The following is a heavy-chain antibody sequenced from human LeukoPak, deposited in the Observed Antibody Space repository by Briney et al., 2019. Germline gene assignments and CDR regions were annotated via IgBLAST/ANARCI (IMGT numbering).Heavy chain of an antibody. CDR2: MNPNSGNT. Sequence: ASVKVFCKASGYTFTRYDINWVRQATGQGLEWMGWMNPNSGNTGYAQKFQGRVTMTSNTSISTAYMELSSLRSEDTAVYYCARDYGSGSYYPYYYYYYGMDVWGQGTTVTVSS. J-gene: IGHJ6*02. CDR1: GYTFTRYD. D-gene: IGHD3-10*01. V-gene: IGHV1-8*01. CDR3: ARDYGSGSYYPYYYYYYGMDV.